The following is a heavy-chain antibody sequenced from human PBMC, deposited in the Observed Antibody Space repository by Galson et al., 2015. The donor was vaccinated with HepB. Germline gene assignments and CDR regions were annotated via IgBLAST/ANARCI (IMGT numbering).Heavy chain of an antibody. Sequence: SLRLSCAASGFTFTNAWMSSVRQAPGKGLEWVGRIKSKTDGGTTDYAAPVKGRFTISRDDSKTTLYLQMNSLKTEDTAVYYCTTNYGDYLGWFDPWGQGTLVTVSS. CDR2: IKSKTDGGTT. CDR3: TTNYGDYLGWFDP. CDR1: GFTFTNAW. J-gene: IGHJ5*02. D-gene: IGHD4-17*01. V-gene: IGHV3-15*01.